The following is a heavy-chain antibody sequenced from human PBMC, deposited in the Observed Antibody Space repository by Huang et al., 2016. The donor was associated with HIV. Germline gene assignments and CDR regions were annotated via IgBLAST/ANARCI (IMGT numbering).Heavy chain of an antibody. J-gene: IGHJ5*02. CDR1: GYKFSSYW. V-gene: IGHV5-51*01. CDR3: TRLFPELESFYTPLYRGGTHNWFDP. D-gene: IGHD3-10*01. Sequence: EVQLVQSGAEVRKPGESLRISCKTSGYKFSSYWIAWVRQTPGRGLEWMVSISTAEAETRYGLSVERQVTMSVDKSNNTAFLQGGGLKASDSALYFCTRLFPELESFYTPLYRGGTHNWFDPWGQGTLVIVS. CDR2: ISTAEAET.